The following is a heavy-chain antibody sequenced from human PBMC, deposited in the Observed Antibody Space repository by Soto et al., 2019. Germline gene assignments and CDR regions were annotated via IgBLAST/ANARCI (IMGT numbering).Heavy chain of an antibody. CDR2: IKQDGSEK. CDR3: ARETSAYAF. J-gene: IGHJ4*02. D-gene: IGHD3-22*01. CDR1: GFTFNNYW. Sequence: EVQLVESGGGLVQPGGSLRLSCAASGFTFNNYWMVWVRQAPEKGPEWVATIKQDGSEKYYVDSVKGRFTISRDNTKSPLHLQINGLRAEDTALYSCARETSAYAFWGQGTLVTVSS. V-gene: IGHV3-7*01.